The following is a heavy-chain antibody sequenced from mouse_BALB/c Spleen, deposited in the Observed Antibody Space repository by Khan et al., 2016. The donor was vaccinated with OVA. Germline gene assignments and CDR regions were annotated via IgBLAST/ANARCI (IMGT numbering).Heavy chain of an antibody. CDR2: INPHIGET. Sequence: EVQLQQSGPELVKPGASVKISCKASGYSFTGYFMSWVMQSHGKSLEWIGRINPHIGETLYNQKFKGKATLTVDESSSTAQMELRSLASEDAAVYYCTRIYGSDFDYWGQGTPLTVSS. CDR1: GYSFTGYF. CDR3: TRIYGSDFDY. J-gene: IGHJ2*01. D-gene: IGHD1-1*01. V-gene: IGHV1-20*02.